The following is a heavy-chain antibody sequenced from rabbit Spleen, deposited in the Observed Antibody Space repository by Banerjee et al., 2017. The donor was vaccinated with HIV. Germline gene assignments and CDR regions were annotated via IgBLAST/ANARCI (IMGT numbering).Heavy chain of an antibody. CDR2: IYTGNGKT. V-gene: IGHV1S45*01. D-gene: IGHD8-1*01. CDR3: ARDAGTGDYIDVYFNS. Sequence: QEQLVESGGGLVKPGASLTLPCTASGFSFSSSYDLCWVRQAPGKGLEWIGCIYTGNGKTYYASWAKGRFTISKSSSTTVTLQMTSLTAADTATYFCARDAGTGDYIDVYFNSGGPGSLVTVS. CDR1: GFSFSSSYD. J-gene: IGHJ4*01.